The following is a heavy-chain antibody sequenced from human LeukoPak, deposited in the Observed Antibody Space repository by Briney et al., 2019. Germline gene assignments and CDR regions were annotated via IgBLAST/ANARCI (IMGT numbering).Heavy chain of an antibody. J-gene: IGHJ4*02. Sequence: GGSLRLSCAASGFTFSSSGMHWVRQAPGKGLEWVAFIHYDGSTKYYTDSVKGRFTISRDNSKNTRYLQMNSLRAEDTALYYCAKRYGSSGWYYFDYWGQGSLVTVSS. CDR1: GFTFSSSG. D-gene: IGHD6-19*01. V-gene: IGHV3-30*02. CDR2: IHYDGSTK. CDR3: AKRYGSSGWYYFDY.